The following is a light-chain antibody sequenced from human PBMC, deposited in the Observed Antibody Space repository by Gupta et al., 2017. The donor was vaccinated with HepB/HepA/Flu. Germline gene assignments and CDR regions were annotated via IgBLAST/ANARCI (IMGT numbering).Light chain of an antibody. CDR2: GNS. Sequence: QSVLTQPPSVSGAPGQRITISCRGSSSNIGAGYDVHWYQQLPGTAPKLLIYGNSNRPSGVPDRFSGSKSGTSASLAITGLQAEDEADYYCQSYDSSLSVVVFGGGTKLTVL. CDR3: QSYDSSLSVVV. CDR1: SSNIGAGYD. V-gene: IGLV1-40*01. J-gene: IGLJ2*01.